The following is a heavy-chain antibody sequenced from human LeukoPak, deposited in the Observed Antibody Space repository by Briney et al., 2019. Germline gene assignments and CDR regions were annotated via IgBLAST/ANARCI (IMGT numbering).Heavy chain of an antibody. J-gene: IGHJ4*02. Sequence: PGGSLRLSCAASGFTFSKAWMIWVRQAPGKGLEWVARIKTRPEGKTTDYATPVKGRFTISRDDSKNTLFLQMNSLKTEDTALYYCTSSGSRWDYFDYWGQGTLATVSS. CDR2: IKTRPEGKTT. CDR3: TSSGSRWDYFDY. V-gene: IGHV3-15*05. D-gene: IGHD4-23*01. CDR1: GFTFSKAW.